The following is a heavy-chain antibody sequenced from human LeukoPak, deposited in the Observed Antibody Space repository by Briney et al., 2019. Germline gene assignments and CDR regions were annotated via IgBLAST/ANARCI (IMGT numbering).Heavy chain of an antibody. Sequence: ASVKVSCKASGYTFTSYGISWVRQAPGQGLEWMGRISGYNGDTNYAQKLQGRVTMTTDTSTSTAYMELRSLRSDDTAVCYCARDPGRGYSGYADYWGQGTLVTVSS. CDR1: GYTFTSYG. V-gene: IGHV1-18*01. CDR2: ISGYNGDT. D-gene: IGHD5-12*01. CDR3: ARDPGRGYSGYADY. J-gene: IGHJ4*02.